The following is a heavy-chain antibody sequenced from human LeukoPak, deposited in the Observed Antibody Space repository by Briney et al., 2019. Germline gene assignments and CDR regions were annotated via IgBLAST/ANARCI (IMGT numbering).Heavy chain of an antibody. V-gene: IGHV4-39*01. Sequence: SETLSLTCAVSGGSISSSSYYWGWIRQPPGKGLEWIGSIYYSGSTYYNPSLKSRVTISVDTSKNQFSLKLSSVTAADTAVYYCARVYCSGGSCYPVYWYFDLWGRGTLVTVSS. CDR1: GGSISSSSYY. J-gene: IGHJ2*01. D-gene: IGHD2-15*01. CDR3: ARVYCSGGSCYPVYWYFDL. CDR2: IYYSGST.